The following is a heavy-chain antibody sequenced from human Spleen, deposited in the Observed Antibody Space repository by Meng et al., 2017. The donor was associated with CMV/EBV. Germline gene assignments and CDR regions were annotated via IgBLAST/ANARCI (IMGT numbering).Heavy chain of an antibody. CDR3: ARDVRFLESLDY. D-gene: IGHD3-3*01. J-gene: IGHJ4*02. V-gene: IGHV3-30-3*01. CDR2: ISYDGSNK. CDR1: GFTFSSYA. Sequence: LVVCGGVVVQAGRSLRLYSAASGFTFSSYAMHWVRQAPGKGLEWLAVISYDGSNKYYSDSVKGRFTISRDNSKNTLYLQMNSLRAEDTAVYYCARDVRFLESLDYWGQGTLVTVSS.